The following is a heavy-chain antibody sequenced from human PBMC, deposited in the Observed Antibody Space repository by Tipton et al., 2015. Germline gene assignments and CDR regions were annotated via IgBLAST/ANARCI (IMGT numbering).Heavy chain of an antibody. CDR3: ARDTYDQRFSL. D-gene: IGHD3-22*01. CDR2: IRDAGLT. V-gene: IGHV4-34*01. J-gene: IGHJ4*02. Sequence: TLSLTCAVYGGSFSGYYWSWIRQPPGKGLEWIGEIRDAGLTNYNPALKSRVTMSVDTSKNQFSLKLSSVTAADTAVYYCARDTYDQRFSLWGQGTLVTVSS. CDR1: GGSFSGYY.